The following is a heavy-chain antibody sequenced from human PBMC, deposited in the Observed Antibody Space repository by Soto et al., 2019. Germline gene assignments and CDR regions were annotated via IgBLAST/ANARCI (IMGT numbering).Heavy chain of an antibody. J-gene: IGHJ4*02. V-gene: IGHV1-46*03. CDR2: INPSGGST. Sequence: ASVKVSCKASGYTFTSYYMHWVRQAPGQGLEWMGIINPSGGSTSYAQKFQGRVTMTRDTSTSTVYMELSSLRSEDTAVYYCARENITMIVVVQSGYFDYWGQGTLVTVSS. CDR3: ARENITMIVVVQSGYFDY. CDR1: GYTFTSYY. D-gene: IGHD3-22*01.